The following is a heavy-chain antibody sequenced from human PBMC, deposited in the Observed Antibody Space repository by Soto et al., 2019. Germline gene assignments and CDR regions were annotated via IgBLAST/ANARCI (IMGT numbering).Heavy chain of an antibody. CDR1: GYTFTSYG. CDR2: IIPIFGTA. D-gene: IGHD3-22*01. J-gene: IGHJ4*02. Sequence: SVKVSCKASGYTFTSYGISWVRQAPGQGLEWMGGIIPIFGTADYAQEFQGRVRITADESPSTADESTSTAYMELSSLRSEDTAVYYCARGYYDSSSYPFQYWGQGTLVTVSS. V-gene: IGHV1-69*13. CDR3: ARGYYDSSSYPFQY.